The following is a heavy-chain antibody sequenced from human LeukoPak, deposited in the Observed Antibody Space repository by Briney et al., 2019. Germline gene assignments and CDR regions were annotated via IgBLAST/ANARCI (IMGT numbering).Heavy chain of an antibody. V-gene: IGHV1-8*01. CDR2: MNPNSGNT. J-gene: IGHJ4*02. D-gene: IGHD3-10*01. Sequence: MNPNSGNTGYAQKFQGRVTMTRNTSISTAYMELSSLRPEDTAVYYCARGLVGYYGSGSFDYWGQGTLVTVSS. CDR3: ARGLVGYYGSGSFDY.